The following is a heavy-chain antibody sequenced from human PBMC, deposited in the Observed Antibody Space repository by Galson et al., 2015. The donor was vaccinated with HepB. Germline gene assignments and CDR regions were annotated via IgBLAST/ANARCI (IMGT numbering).Heavy chain of an antibody. D-gene: IGHD6-19*01. Sequence: LSLTCTVSGGSISSSYWNWIRQPPGEGLEWIGYIYYTGSTSYNPSLKSRVTISVDTSKNQFSLKLSSVTASDTAVYYCAGLGEGGAVAGTWGQGTLVTVSS. V-gene: IGHV4-59*08. CDR3: AGLGEGGAVAGT. J-gene: IGHJ5*02. CDR1: GGSISSSY. CDR2: IYYTGST.